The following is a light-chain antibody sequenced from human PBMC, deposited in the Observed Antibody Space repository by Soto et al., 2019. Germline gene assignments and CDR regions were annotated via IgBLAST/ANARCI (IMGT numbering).Light chain of an antibody. Sequence: QSALTQRASVSGSPGQSISISCTGSSVDVGGYNYVSWYQHHPGKAPKLMIYDVSNRPSGVSNRFSGSRSGNTASLTISGLQAEDEADYYCSSYTSSSTVVFGGGTKRIVL. V-gene: IGLV2-14*03. J-gene: IGLJ2*01. CDR1: SVDVGGYNY. CDR3: SSYTSSSTVV. CDR2: DVS.